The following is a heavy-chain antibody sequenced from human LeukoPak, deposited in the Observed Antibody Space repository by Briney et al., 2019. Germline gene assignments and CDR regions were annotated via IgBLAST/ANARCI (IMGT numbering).Heavy chain of an antibody. J-gene: IGHJ4*02. V-gene: IGHV3-30*09. Sequence: GGSLRLSCAASGFTFRNYAMYWVRQAPGRGLEWAAVVSFDGNTTFYSDSVKGRFAISRDNSKNTLYLEMNSLRPEDTAVYYCARFRAATTRFDYWGQGTLVPVSS. D-gene: IGHD1/OR15-1a*01. CDR1: GFTFRNYA. CDR3: ARFRAATTRFDY. CDR2: VSFDGNTT.